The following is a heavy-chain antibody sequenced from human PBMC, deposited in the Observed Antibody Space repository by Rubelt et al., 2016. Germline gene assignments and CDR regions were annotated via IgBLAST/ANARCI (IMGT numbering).Heavy chain of an antibody. CDR1: GGSTNNLY. Sequence: QVQLQESGPGLVRPSETLSLTCTVSGGSTNNLYWSWLRQSAEKGLEWIGRIYSSGTFNYNPSLTGRVTMALDTSKNQLTLHLRSVTAAETATYYCARDFSTWSRGDWFDSWGQGIPVTVSS. CDR2: IYSSGTF. J-gene: IGHJ5*01. V-gene: IGHV4-4*07. CDR3: ARDFSTWSRGDWFDS. D-gene: IGHD6-13*01.